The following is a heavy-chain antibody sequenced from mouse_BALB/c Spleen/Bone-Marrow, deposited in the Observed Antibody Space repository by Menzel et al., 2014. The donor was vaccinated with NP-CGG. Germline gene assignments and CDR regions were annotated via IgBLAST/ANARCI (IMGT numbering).Heavy chain of an antibody. CDR2: IWAGGST. D-gene: IGHD1-1*01. V-gene: IGHV2-9*02. CDR3: AREGRGYYGSSGAAMDY. J-gene: IGHJ4*01. CDR1: GFSLTSYG. Sequence: VKLMESGPGLVAPSQSLFISCTVSGFSLTSYGVHWVRQPPGQGLEWLGAIWAGGSTNYNSALMSRLTISKDNSKSQVFLKMNSLQTDDTAMYYCAREGRGYYGSSGAAMDYWGQGTKVTVSS.